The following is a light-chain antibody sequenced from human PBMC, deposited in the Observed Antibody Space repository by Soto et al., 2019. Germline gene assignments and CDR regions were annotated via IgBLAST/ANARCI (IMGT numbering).Light chain of an antibody. Sequence: HLVLTQSPSASASLGASVKLTCTLSRGHSSYAIAWHQQQPEKGPRYLIKLNSDGSHSKGDGIPDRFSSSSSGAERYLTISSLPSEDEADYYCQTWGTGIQVFGGGTKLTVL. CDR2: LNSDGSH. V-gene: IGLV4-69*01. J-gene: IGLJ2*01. CDR3: QTWGTGIQV. CDR1: RGHSSYA.